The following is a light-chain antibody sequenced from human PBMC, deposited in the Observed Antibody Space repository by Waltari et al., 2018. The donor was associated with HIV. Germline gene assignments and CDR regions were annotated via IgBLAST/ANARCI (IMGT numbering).Light chain of an antibody. J-gene: IGLJ2*01. CDR2: GNR. CDR3: QSYDSSLSGVV. CDR1: SSNIGAGYD. Sequence: QSVLTQPPSVSGAPGQRVTISCTGSSSNIGAGYDVHWYQQLPGTAPKLLIYGNRNRPPGVPDRFSGSKSDASASLAITGLQAEDEADYYYQSYDSSLSGVVFGGGTRLTVL. V-gene: IGLV1-40*01.